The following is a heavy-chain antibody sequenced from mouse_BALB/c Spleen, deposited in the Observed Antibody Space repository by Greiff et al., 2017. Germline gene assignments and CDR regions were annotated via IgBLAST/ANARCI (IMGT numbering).Heavy chain of an antibody. Sequence: EVHLVESGGGLVKPGGSLKLSCAASGFAFSSYDMSWVRQTPEKRLEWVAYISSGGGSTYYPDTVKGRFTISRDNAKNTLYLQMSSLKSEDTAMYYCARRRITTVVAFDYWGQGTTLTVSS. J-gene: IGHJ2*01. V-gene: IGHV5-12-1*01. D-gene: IGHD1-1*01. CDR3: ARRRITTVVAFDY. CDR1: GFAFSSYD. CDR2: ISSGGGST.